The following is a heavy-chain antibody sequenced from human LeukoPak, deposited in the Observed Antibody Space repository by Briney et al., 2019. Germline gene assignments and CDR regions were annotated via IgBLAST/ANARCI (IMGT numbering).Heavy chain of an antibody. D-gene: IGHD3-16*02. CDR1: GYTFTSYA. CDR2: INAGNGNT. Sequence: ASVKVSCKASGYTFTSYAMHWVRQAPGQRLEWMGWINAGNGNTKYSQKLQGRVTITRDTSASTAYMELSSLRSEDAAVYYCARTVITFGGVIAYFDYWGQGTLVTVSS. J-gene: IGHJ4*02. CDR3: ARTVITFGGVIAYFDY. V-gene: IGHV1-3*01.